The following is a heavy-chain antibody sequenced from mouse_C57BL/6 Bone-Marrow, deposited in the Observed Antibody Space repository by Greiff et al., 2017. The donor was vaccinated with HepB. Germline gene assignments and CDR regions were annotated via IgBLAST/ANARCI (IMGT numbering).Heavy chain of an antibody. J-gene: IGHJ4*01. CDR2: INYDGSST. V-gene: IGHV5-16*01. D-gene: IGHD2-1*01. CDR1: GFTFSDYY. CDR3: ARDRGYGNYEAMDY. Sequence: EVHLVESEGGLVQPGSSMKLSCTASGFTFSDYYMAWVRQVPEKGLEWVANINYDGSSTYYLDSLKSRFIISRDNAKNILYLQMSSLKSEDTATYYCARDRGYGNYEAMDYWGQGTSVTGSS.